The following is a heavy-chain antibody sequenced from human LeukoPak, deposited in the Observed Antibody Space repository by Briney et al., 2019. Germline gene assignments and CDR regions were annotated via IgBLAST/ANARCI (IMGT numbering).Heavy chain of an antibody. J-gene: IGHJ4*02. CDR1: GFTFSSYE. CDR3: ARAFDY. Sequence: PGGSLRLSCAASGFTFSSYEMNWVRQAPGKGLEWVSYIGSSSNTMYYADSVKGRFTTSRDNAKNSLYLQMNSLRDEDTAVYYCARAFDYWGQGTLVAVSS. CDR2: IGSSSNTM. V-gene: IGHV3-48*03.